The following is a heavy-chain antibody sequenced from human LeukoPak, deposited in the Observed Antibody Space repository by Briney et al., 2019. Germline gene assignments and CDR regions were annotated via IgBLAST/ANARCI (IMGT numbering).Heavy chain of an antibody. Sequence: SETLSLTCAVSGGSISSSNWWSWVRQPPGKGLEWIGEIYHSGSTNYNPSLKSRVTISVDTSKNQFSLKLSSVTAADTAVYYCASSSYDSDAFDIWGQGTMVTVSS. CDR2: IYHSGST. CDR1: GGSISSSNW. J-gene: IGHJ3*02. D-gene: IGHD3-22*01. CDR3: ASSSYDSDAFDI. V-gene: IGHV4-4*02.